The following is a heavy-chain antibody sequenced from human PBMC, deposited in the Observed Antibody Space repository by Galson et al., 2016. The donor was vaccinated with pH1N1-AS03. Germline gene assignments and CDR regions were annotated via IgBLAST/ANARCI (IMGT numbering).Heavy chain of an antibody. V-gene: IGHV3-23*01. Sequence: SLRLSCAGSGFLVSNYAMSWVRQAPGKGPEWVSAISGGVHNTYYADSVRGRFTISRDSSKNTLYLQMNSLRAEDTAVYYCVRNDYENVDLQGFYFDYWGQGTLVTVSS. J-gene: IGHJ4*02. CDR2: ISGGVHNT. CDR3: VRNDYENVDLQGFYFDY. D-gene: IGHD4/OR15-4a*01. CDR1: GFLVSNYA.